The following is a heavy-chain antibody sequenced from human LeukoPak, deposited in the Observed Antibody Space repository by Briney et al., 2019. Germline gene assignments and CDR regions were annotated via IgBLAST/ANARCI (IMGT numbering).Heavy chain of an antibody. CDR1: GFTFSSYS. J-gene: IGHJ4*02. V-gene: IGHV3-48*04. CDR3: ARGGGPYYYDSSGSDW. D-gene: IGHD3-22*01. CDR2: ISSSSSII. Sequence: GGSLRLSCAASGFTFSSYSMNWVHQAPGKGLEWVSYISSSSSIIYYADSVKGRFTISRDNAKNSLYLQMNSLRAEDTAVYYCARGGGPYYYDSSGSDWWGQGTLVTVSS.